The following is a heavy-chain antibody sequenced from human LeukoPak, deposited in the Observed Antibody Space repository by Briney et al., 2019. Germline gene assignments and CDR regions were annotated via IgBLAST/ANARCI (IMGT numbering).Heavy chain of an antibody. CDR1: GDTLTESS. CDR2: LEPEDGEA. Sequence: ASVKVSCKVSGDTLTESSTHWVRQAPGKGLEWMGGLEPEDGEAIYSQRFQGRLTLTEDTSTDTAYMELSSLTSEDTAVYFCAADLGQLLSYWGQGTLVTVSS. CDR3: AADLGQLLSY. D-gene: IGHD6-13*01. J-gene: IGHJ4*02. V-gene: IGHV1-24*01.